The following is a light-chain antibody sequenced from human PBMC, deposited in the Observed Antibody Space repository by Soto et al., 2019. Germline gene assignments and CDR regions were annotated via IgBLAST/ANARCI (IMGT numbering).Light chain of an antibody. V-gene: IGKV1-33*01. CDR3: QQFDNVPIT. CDR2: DAS. J-gene: IGKJ5*01. Sequence: DIPMTQSPSSLSASVGDRVTITCQASQDISNFLNWYQQKPGKAPKLLIYDASNLEIGVPSRFSGSGSGTYFTFTISSLQPEDIATYYCQQFDNVPITFGQGTRLEIK. CDR1: QDISNF.